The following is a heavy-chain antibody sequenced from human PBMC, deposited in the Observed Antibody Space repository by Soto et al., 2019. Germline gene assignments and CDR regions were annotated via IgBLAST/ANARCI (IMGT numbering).Heavy chain of an antibody. J-gene: IGHJ6*02. CDR3: ARGGLGYCSGGSCYSAELSRYYYGMDV. CDR2: IYYSGST. CDR1: GGSISSGGYY. D-gene: IGHD2-15*01. V-gene: IGHV4-31*03. Sequence: QVQLQESGPGLVKPSQTLSLTCTVSGGSISSGGYYWSWIRQHPGKGLEWIGYIYYSGSTYYNPSLKGRVTISVDTSKNQFSRELSSVTAAGTAVYYCARGGLGYCSGGSCYSAELSRYYYGMDVWGQGTTVTVSS.